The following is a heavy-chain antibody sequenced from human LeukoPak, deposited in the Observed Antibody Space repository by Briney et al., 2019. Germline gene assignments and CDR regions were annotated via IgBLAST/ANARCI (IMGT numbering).Heavy chain of an antibody. Sequence: SETLSLTCTVSGGSISSYYWSWLRQPPGKGLEWIGHIYDTGNTNYNPSLESRVTISVDTSKNQFSLRLTSVTAADTAVYFCARATPWLLPGYWGQGTLVTVSS. J-gene: IGHJ4*02. CDR1: GGSISSYY. D-gene: IGHD3-22*01. CDR2: IYDTGNT. CDR3: ARATPWLLPGY. V-gene: IGHV4-59*01.